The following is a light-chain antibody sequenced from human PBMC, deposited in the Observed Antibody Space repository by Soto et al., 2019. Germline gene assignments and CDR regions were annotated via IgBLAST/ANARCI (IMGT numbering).Light chain of an antibody. Sequence: EIVLTQSPGTLSLSPGERATHSCRASQSVSSSYLAWYKQKPGQAPRLLIYGASSRATGIPDRFSDSGSGTDFTLTISRLEPEDFAVYYCQQYGGSPLWTFGQGTK. CDR3: QQYGGSPLWT. V-gene: IGKV3-20*01. CDR2: GAS. J-gene: IGKJ1*01. CDR1: QSVSSSY.